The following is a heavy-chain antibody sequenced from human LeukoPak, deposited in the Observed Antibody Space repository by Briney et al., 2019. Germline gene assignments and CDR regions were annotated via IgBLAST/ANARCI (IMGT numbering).Heavy chain of an antibody. CDR1: GFTFGSYA. V-gene: IGHV3-23*01. Sequence: GGSLRLSCAASGFTFGSYAMSWVRQAPGKGLEWVSAISGSGGSTYYADSMKGRFTISRDNSKNTLYLQMNSLRAEDTAVYYCAKSTESGWYNYYYYYMDVWGKGTTVTVSS. J-gene: IGHJ6*03. D-gene: IGHD6-19*01. CDR3: AKSTESGWYNYYYYYMDV. CDR2: ISGSGGST.